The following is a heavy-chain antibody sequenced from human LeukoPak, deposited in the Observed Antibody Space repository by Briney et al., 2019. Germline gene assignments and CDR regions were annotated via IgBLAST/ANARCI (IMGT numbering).Heavy chain of an antibody. Sequence: GGSLRLSCAASGFTFNTYAMSWVRQAPGKGLEWVSGIGGSGSSTYYAESVKGRFTISRDNSKNTLYLQMNSLGAEDTAAYYCAKAVDDYFFDYWGQGTLVTVSS. D-gene: IGHD2-21*02. CDR1: GFTFNTYA. J-gene: IGHJ4*02. V-gene: IGHV3-23*01. CDR3: AKAVDDYFFDY. CDR2: IGGSGSST.